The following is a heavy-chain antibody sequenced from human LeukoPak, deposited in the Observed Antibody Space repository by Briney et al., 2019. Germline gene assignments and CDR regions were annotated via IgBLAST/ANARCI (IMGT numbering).Heavy chain of an antibody. D-gene: IGHD1-26*01. J-gene: IGHJ4*02. CDR2: ISYDGSNK. CDR3: ARVNSGSYYDFDY. V-gene: IGHV3-30-3*01. CDR1: GFTFSSYA. Sequence: GGSLRLSCAASGFTFSSYAMHWVRQAPGKGLEWVADISYDGSNKYYADSVKGRFTISRDNSKNTLYLQMNSLRAEDTAVYYCARVNSGSYYDFDYWGQGTLVTVSS.